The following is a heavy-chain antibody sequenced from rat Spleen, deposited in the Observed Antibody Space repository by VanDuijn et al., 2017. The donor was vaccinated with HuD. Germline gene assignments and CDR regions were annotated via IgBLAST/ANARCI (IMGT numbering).Heavy chain of an antibody. V-gene: IGHV5-27*01. CDR2: ISAGGDNT. J-gene: IGHJ2*01. D-gene: IGHD1-12*02. Sequence: EVQLVESGGGLVQPGRSLKLSCAASGFTLSNYYMAWVRQAPTKGLEWVAYISAGGDNTYYRDSVKGRFTISRDNAKSSLYLQLDSLRSEDTATYYCTTDTFYDGTYYPGGFDYWGQGVMVTVSS. CDR1: GFTLSNYY. CDR3: TTDTFYDGTYYPGGFDY.